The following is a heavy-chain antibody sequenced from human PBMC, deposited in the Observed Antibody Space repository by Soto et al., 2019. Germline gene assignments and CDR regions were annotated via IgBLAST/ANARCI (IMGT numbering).Heavy chain of an antibody. CDR2: IYWNDDK. Sequence: SGPTLVNPTQTLTLTCTFSGFSLSTSGVGVGWIRQPPGKALEWLALIYWNDDKRYSPSLKSRLTITKDTSKNQVALTMTNMDPVDTATYYCAHRPSRLPDYYDSSGYLPGAFDYWGQGTLVTVSS. D-gene: IGHD3-22*01. J-gene: IGHJ4*02. V-gene: IGHV2-5*01. CDR3: AHRPSRLPDYYDSSGYLPGAFDY. CDR1: GFSLSTSGVG.